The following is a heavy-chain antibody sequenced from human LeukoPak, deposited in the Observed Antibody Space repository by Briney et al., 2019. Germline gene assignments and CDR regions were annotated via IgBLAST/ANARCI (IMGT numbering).Heavy chain of an antibody. Sequence: ASVKVSCKASGGTFNIYVISWVRQAPGQGLEWMGGIIPTFGTGNYAQMFQGRVTITADDSTSTAYMELSSLRSEDTAVYYCARGVDCSGSSCYYGYWGQGTLVTVSS. CDR2: IIPTFGTG. V-gene: IGHV1-69*01. CDR3: ARGVDCSGSSCYYGY. J-gene: IGHJ4*02. D-gene: IGHD2-15*01. CDR1: GGTFNIYV.